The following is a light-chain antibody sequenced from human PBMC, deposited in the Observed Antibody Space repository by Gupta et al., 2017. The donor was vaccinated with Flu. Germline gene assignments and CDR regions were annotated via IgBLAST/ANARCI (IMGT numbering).Light chain of an antibody. CDR2: END. CDR1: SSNIGSNY. J-gene: IGLJ2*01. Sequence: QSVLRQPPSVSAAPGQKVTIPCSGSSSNIGSNYVSWYQQLPGPAPKLLIYENDQRPSWIPDRFSGSKSGTSATLGITGLQTGDEADYYCGTWDNSLSSGRVFGGGTKLTVL. V-gene: IGLV1-51*02. CDR3: GTWDNSLSSGRV.